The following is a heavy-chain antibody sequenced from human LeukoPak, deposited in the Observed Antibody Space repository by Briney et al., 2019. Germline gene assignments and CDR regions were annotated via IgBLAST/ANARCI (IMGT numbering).Heavy chain of an antibody. CDR2: INHSGST. Sequence: SETLSLTCAVYGGSFSGYCWSWIRQPPGKGLEWIGEINHSGSTNHNPSLKSRVTISVDTSKNQFSLKLSSLTAADTAVYFCARRGRGDFWRGKYYGMDSGGQGTRVTVPS. D-gene: IGHD3-3*01. J-gene: IGHJ6*02. CDR3: ARRGRGDFWRGKYYGMDS. CDR1: GGSFSGYC. V-gene: IGHV4-34*01.